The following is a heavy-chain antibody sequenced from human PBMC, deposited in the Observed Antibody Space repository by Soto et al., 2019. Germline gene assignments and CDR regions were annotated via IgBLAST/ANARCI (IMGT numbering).Heavy chain of an antibody. CDR1: GGTFSTYS. V-gene: IGHV1-69*19. CDR3: ARSQGGEFQLLYAFDI. J-gene: IGHJ3*02. D-gene: IGHD1-26*01. CDR2: IIPMFGST. Sequence: QVQLVQSGAEVKKPGSSVKVSCKASGGTFSTYSVSWVRQAPGQGLEWMGGIIPMFGSTKYAQTFQDRVTVTVHQSTSTGYMELSSLRSDDTAVYYCARSQGGEFQLLYAFDIWGQGTKVTVSS.